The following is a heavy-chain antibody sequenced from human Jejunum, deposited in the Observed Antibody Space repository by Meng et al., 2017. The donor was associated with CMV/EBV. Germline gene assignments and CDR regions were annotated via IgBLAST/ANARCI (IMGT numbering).Heavy chain of an antibody. D-gene: IGHD3-22*01. V-gene: IGHV1-2*02. CDR1: GYTFTDYY. CDR3: ARGSPADSSGYPNDY. CDR2: INPNSGGT. Sequence: QVQLVQSGDEVKKPGASGKVSCKASGYTFTDYYLHWVRQAPGQGLEWMGWINPNSGGTNYIQKFQGRVTMTRDTSISTAYMELSRLTSDDTAVYYCARGSPADSSGYPNDYWGQGTLVTVSS. J-gene: IGHJ4*02.